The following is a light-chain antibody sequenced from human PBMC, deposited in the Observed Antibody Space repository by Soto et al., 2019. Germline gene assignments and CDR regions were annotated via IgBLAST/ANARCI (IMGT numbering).Light chain of an antibody. Sequence: DIQMTQSPSTLSASVGDRVTITCRASQSISNGLAWYRQKPGKAPKLLIYKTSNLDSGVPSRFSGSGSGTELSLTISSLQHDDFATCYCQQYKSFSLTFGGGTRVEVK. CDR1: QSISNG. CDR3: QQYKSFSLT. J-gene: IGKJ4*01. CDR2: KTS. V-gene: IGKV1-5*03.